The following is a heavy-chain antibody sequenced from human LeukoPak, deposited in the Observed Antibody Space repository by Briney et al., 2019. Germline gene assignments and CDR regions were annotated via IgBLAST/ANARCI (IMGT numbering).Heavy chain of an antibody. D-gene: IGHD2-2*01. CDR3: ARAIRYCSSTSCYSGFDY. CDR1: GYSISSGYY. J-gene: IGHJ4*02. CDR2: IYHSGST. Sequence: KTSETLSLTCTVSGYSISSGYYWGWIRQPPGKGLEWIGSIYHSGSTYYNPSLKSRVTISVDTSKNQFSLKLSSVTAADTAVYYCARAIRYCSSTSCYSGFDYWGQGTLVTVSS. V-gene: IGHV4-38-2*02.